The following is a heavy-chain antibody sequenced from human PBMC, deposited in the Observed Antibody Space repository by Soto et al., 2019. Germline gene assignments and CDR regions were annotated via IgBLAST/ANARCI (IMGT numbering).Heavy chain of an antibody. CDR2: ISSSSSTI. Sequence: EVQLVESGGGLVQPGGSLRLSCAASGFTFSSYSMNWVRQAPGKGLEWVSYISSSSSTIYYADSVKGRFTISRDNAKNSLYLQMNSRRDEDTAVYDCARDQEGYGPFDIWGQGTMVTVSS. CDR3: ARDQEGYGPFDI. V-gene: IGHV3-48*02. D-gene: IGHD4-17*01. J-gene: IGHJ3*02. CDR1: GFTFSSYS.